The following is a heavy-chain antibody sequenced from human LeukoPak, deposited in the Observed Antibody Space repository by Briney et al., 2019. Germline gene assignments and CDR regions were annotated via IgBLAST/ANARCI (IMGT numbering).Heavy chain of an antibody. CDR2: IKSRTDGGTT. J-gene: IGHJ4*02. CDR3: TTEDGSGSYDY. CDR1: GFTFSSYG. V-gene: IGHV3-15*01. D-gene: IGHD3-10*01. Sequence: PGGTLRLSCAASGFTFSSYGMSWVRQAPGKGLEWVGRIKSRTDGGTTDYAAPVKGRFTISRDDSKNTLYLQMNSLKTEDTAVYYCTTEDGSGSYDYWGQGTLVTVSS.